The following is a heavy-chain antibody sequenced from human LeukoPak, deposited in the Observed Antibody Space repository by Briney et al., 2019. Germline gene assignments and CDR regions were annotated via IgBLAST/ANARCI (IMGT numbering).Heavy chain of an antibody. CDR3: ATVRYFDWALDY. CDR1: GYTFTCYY. J-gene: IGHJ4*02. V-gene: IGHV1-2*02. CDR2: INPNSGGT. Sequence: ASVTVSFKASGYTFTCYYMHWVRQAPGQGVEWMGWINPNSGGTNYAQKFQGRVTMTRDTSISTAYMELSRLRSDDTAVYYCATVRYFDWALDYWCQGTLVTVSS. D-gene: IGHD3-9*01.